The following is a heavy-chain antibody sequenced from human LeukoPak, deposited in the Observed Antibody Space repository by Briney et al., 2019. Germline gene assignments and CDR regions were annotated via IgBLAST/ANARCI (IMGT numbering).Heavy chain of an antibody. CDR3: AKGVGGTIFGVGEGFDY. CDR1: GFTFSSYG. D-gene: IGHD3-3*01. V-gene: IGHV3-30*02. Sequence: GGSLRLSCAASGFTFSSYGMLWVRQAPGKGLEWVAFIRYDGSNKYYADSVKGRFTISRDNSKNTLYLQMNSLRAEDTAVYYCAKGVGGTIFGVGEGFDYWGQGTLVTVSS. J-gene: IGHJ4*02. CDR2: IRYDGSNK.